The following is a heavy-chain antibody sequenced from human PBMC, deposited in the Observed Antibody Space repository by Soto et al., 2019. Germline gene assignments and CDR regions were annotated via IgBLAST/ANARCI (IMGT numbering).Heavy chain of an antibody. CDR3: ARGPLSSSWYSQPYYYYYGMDV. CDR1: GGTFSSYA. V-gene: IGHV1-69*13. J-gene: IGHJ6*02. D-gene: IGHD6-13*01. CDR2: IIPIFGTA. Sequence: SVKVSCKASGGTFSSYAISWVRQAPGQGLEWMGGIIPIFGTANYAQKFQGRVTITADESTSTAYMELSSLRSEDTAVYYCARGPLSSSWYSQPYYYYYGMDVWGQGTTVTVSS.